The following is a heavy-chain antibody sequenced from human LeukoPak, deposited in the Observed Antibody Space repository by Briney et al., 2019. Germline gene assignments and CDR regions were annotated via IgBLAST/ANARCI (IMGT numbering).Heavy chain of an antibody. CDR3: ARGYSSSWYGWFDH. D-gene: IGHD6-13*01. V-gene: IGHV4-31*11. Sequence: SETLSLTCAVSGGSISSGGYYRSWIRQHPGKGLEWIGYIYYSGSTYYNPSLKSRVTISVDTSKNQFSLKLSSVTAADTAVYYCARGYSSSWYGWFDHWGQGTLVTVSS. CDR2: IYYSGST. CDR1: GGSISSGGYY. J-gene: IGHJ5*02.